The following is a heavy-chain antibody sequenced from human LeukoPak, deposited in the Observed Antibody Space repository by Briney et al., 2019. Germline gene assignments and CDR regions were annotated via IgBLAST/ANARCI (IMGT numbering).Heavy chain of an antibody. J-gene: IGHJ4*02. CDR1: GFTFSSYA. D-gene: IGHD2-15*01. V-gene: IGHV3-23*01. Sequence: GGSLRLSCEAPGFTFSSYAMSWVRQAPGKGLEWVSAISGSGGSTYYADSVKGRFTISRDNSKNTLYLQMNSLRAEDTAVYYCAKSRAIVVVVAATPLDYWGQGTLVTVSS. CDR2: ISGSGGST. CDR3: AKSRAIVVVVAATPLDY.